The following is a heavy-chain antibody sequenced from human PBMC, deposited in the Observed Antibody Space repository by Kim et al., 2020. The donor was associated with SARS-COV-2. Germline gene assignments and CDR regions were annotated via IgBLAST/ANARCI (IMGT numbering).Heavy chain of an antibody. CDR3: ARSRVPLDYVFDY. CDR1: GGSISSYY. V-gene: IGHV4-59*01. D-gene: IGHD4-17*01. J-gene: IGHJ4*02. Sequence: SETLSLTCTVSGGSISSYYWSWIRQPPGKGLEWIGYIYYSGSTNYNPSLKSRVTISVDTSKNQFSLKLSSVTAADTAVYYCARSRVPLDYVFDYWGQGTLVTVSS. CDR2: IYYSGST.